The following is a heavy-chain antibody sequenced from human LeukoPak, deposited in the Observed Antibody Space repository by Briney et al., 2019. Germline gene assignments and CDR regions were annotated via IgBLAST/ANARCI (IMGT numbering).Heavy chain of an antibody. J-gene: IGHJ4*02. V-gene: IGHV3-7*01. Sequence: PGGSLRLSCAASGFTFSSYWMTWVRQAPGKGLVWVANINQDGSEKYYVDSVKGRFTISRDNPKNSLYLQMSGLRAEDTAVYYCARRGQRHYYDSSGYYSLDYWGQGTLVTVSS. CDR1: GFTFSSYW. CDR3: ARRGQRHYYDSSGYYSLDY. CDR2: INQDGSEK. D-gene: IGHD3-22*01.